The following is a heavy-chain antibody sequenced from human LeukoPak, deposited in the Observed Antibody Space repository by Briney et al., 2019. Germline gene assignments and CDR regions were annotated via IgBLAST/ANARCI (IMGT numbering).Heavy chain of an antibody. Sequence: SETLSLTCTVSGGSISSYYWSWIRQPAGKGLEWIGRIYTSGSTNYNPFLKSRVTMSVDTSKNQFSLKLSSVTAADTAVYYCARGLGYYYDSSGYYRPPYFDYWGQGTLVTVSS. D-gene: IGHD3-22*01. J-gene: IGHJ4*02. CDR2: IYTSGST. CDR1: GGSISSYY. CDR3: ARGLGYYYDSSGYYRPPYFDY. V-gene: IGHV4-4*07.